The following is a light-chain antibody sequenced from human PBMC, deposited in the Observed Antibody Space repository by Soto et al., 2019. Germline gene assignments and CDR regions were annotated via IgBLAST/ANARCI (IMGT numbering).Light chain of an antibody. CDR2: LSSDGSH. CDR3: QTWDTGARVV. CDR1: SGHSSYA. V-gene: IGLV4-69*01. Sequence: QLVLTQSPSASASLGASVKLTCTQSSGHSSYAIAWHQQQPEKGPRYLMKLSSDGSHSEGDGIPDRFSGSSSGAERYLTISSLQTEDEADYYCQTWDTGARVVFGGGTKLTVL. J-gene: IGLJ2*01.